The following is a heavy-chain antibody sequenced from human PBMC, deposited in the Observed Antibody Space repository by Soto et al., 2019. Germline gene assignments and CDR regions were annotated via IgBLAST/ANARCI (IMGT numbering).Heavy chain of an antibody. D-gene: IGHD3-3*01. CDR1: GYTFTSYG. V-gene: IGHV1-18*04. J-gene: IGHJ5*02. CDR2: ISAYNGNT. CDR3: ARDRYDWWSGYPISSNWFDP. Sequence: GASVTVSCKASGYTFTSYGISWVRQAPGQGLEWMGWISAYNGNTNYAQKLQGRVTMTTDTSTSTAYMELRSLRSDDTAVYYCARDRYDWWSGYPISSNWFDPWGQGTLVTVSS.